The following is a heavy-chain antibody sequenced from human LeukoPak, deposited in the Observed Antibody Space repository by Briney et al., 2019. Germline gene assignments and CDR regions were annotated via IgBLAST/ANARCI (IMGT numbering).Heavy chain of an antibody. CDR2: IKQDGSEE. D-gene: IGHD5-12*01. V-gene: IGHV3-7*03. CDR1: GFTFSNYW. J-gene: IGHJ2*01. Sequence: TGGSLRLSCAASGFTFSNYWMSWVRQAPGTGLEWVANIKQDGSEEYYVDSVKGRLTISRDNAKNSLYLQMNSLGAEDTAVYYCARVQLGGSWFFDLWGRGTLVTVSS. CDR3: ARVQLGGSWFFDL.